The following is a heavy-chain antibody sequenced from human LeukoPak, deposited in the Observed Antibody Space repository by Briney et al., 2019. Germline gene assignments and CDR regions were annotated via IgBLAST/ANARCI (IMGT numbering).Heavy chain of an antibody. J-gene: IGHJ4*02. CDR1: GGSISSYY. V-gene: IGHV4-59*01. D-gene: IGHD6-6*01. CDR3: ARDDSVYSISV. Sequence: KPPETLSLTCTVSGGSISSYYWSWLRQPPGKGLEWIGYIYYSGSTNYNPSLKSRVTISLDTSKNQFSLKLSSVTAADTAVYYCARDDSVYSISVWGQGTLVTVSS. CDR2: IYYSGST.